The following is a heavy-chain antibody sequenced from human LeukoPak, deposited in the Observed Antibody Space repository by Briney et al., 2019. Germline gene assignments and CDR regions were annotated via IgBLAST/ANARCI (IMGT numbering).Heavy chain of an antibody. Sequence: AGGSLRLSCAASGLTFTNAWMNWVRQAPGKGLEWVSHITASGTAMFYADSVKGRFTISRDNAKNSLYLQMNSLRDEDTAVYYCASSGSYRFDYWGQGTLVTVSS. J-gene: IGHJ4*02. D-gene: IGHD1-26*01. CDR1: GLTFTNAW. V-gene: IGHV3-48*02. CDR2: ITASGTAM. CDR3: ASSGSYRFDY.